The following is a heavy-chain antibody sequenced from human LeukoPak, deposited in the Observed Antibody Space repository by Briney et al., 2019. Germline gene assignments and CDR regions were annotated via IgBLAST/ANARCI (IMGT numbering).Heavy chain of an antibody. Sequence: GGSLRLSCAASGFTFRSYGMHWVRQAPGKGLEWVAFIRYDGNSNYYADSVKGRFTISRDNSRSTLYLQMNSLRAEDTAVYHCAKEEVISGNHGVYFDYWGQGTLVTVSS. D-gene: IGHD3-22*01. V-gene: IGHV3-30*02. CDR2: IRYDGNSN. J-gene: IGHJ4*02. CDR1: GFTFRSYG. CDR3: AKEEVISGNHGVYFDY.